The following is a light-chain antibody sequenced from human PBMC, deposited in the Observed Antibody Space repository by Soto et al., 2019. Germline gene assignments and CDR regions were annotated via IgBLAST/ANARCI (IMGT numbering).Light chain of an antibody. V-gene: IGKV1-39*01. J-gene: IGKJ4*01. CDR3: QQRSNWPLT. CDR1: QSISST. CDR2: ATS. Sequence: DIQMTQSPSSLSASVGDRVTITCRASQSISSTLNWYQQKPGEAPKLPIYATSTLHSGVPSRFSGSGSGTDFTLPISSLEPEDFAVYYCQQRSNWPLTFGGGTKVDIK.